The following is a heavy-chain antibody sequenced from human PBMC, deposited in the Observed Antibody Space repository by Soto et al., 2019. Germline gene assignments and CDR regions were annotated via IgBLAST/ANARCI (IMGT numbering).Heavy chain of an antibody. CDR2: INPSGGST. J-gene: IGHJ5*02. Sequence: ASVKVSCKASGYTFTSYYMHWVRQAPGQGLEWMGIINPSGGSTSYAQKFQGRVTMTRDTSTSTVYMELSSLRSEDTAVYYCARDIAMVIYDTNWFDPWGQGTLVTVS. D-gene: IGHD5-18*01. V-gene: IGHV1-46*03. CDR3: ARDIAMVIYDTNWFDP. CDR1: GYTFTSYY.